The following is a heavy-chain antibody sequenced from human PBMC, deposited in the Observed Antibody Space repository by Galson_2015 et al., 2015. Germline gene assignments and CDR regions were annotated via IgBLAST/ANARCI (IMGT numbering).Heavy chain of an antibody. CDR1: GFTFSTYW. CDR3: ARDCTAGACWAPAY. CDR2: LTQDGSEK. J-gene: IGHJ4*02. D-gene: IGHD2-8*02. Sequence: VQLVESGGGLVRPGGSLRLSCAASGFTFSTYWMGGVRLAPGKGLAWVANLTQDGSEKYYVDSVKGRFTVSRDNGKNSVYLQMNSLSAEDTAVYYCARDCTAGACWAPAYWGQGTLVTVSS. V-gene: IGHV3-7*05.